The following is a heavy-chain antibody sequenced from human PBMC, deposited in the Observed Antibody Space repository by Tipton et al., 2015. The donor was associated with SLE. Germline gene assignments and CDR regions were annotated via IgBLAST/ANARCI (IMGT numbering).Heavy chain of an antibody. V-gene: IGHV4-38-2*02. Sequence: TLSLTCTVSGFSISGGYYWGWIRQPPGKGLEWIGSIHQTGTTYYSPSLKSRVTISVDTSKTQFSLKLNSVAASDTAVYFCARSPRVGPKLFFDYWGQGALVTVSS. CDR1: GFSISGGYY. D-gene: IGHD1-26*01. CDR3: ARSPRVGPKLFFDY. J-gene: IGHJ4*02. CDR2: IHQTGTT.